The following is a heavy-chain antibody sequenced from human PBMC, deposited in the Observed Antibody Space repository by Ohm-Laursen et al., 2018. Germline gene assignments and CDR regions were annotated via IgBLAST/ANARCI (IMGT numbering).Heavy chain of an antibody. Sequence: SLRLSCSAPGFTFSNYAMTWVRQAPGKGLEWVSGISGSGDTTYYSDSVKGRFTISRDNSKNTLYLQMNSLRAEDTAVYYCAKGIWSASDYWGQGTLVTVSS. CDR2: ISGSGDTT. CDR1: GFTFSNYA. V-gene: IGHV3-23*01. D-gene: IGHD3-16*01. CDR3: AKGIWSASDY. J-gene: IGHJ4*02.